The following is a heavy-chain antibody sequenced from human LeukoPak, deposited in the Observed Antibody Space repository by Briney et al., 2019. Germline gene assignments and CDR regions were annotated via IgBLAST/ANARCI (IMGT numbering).Heavy chain of an antibody. CDR1: GFTFNGHW. Sequence: GGSLRLSCAASGFTFNGHWMSWVRQAPGKGLEWISYINEGSNNIFYADSVKGRFTISRDNAKNSLHLQMNSLRVDDTAVYYCARDDLTNGYNGNFWGQGTLVTVSS. J-gene: IGHJ4*02. CDR3: ARDDLTNGYNGNF. D-gene: IGHD5-24*01. CDR2: INEGSNNI. V-gene: IGHV3-48*01.